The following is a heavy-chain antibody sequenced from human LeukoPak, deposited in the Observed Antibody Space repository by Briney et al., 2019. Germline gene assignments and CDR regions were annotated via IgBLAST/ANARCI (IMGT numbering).Heavy chain of an antibody. D-gene: IGHD3-22*01. CDR3: AKERKYYDSSGYPGFDY. CDR2: ISYDGSNK. V-gene: IGHV3-30*18. J-gene: IGHJ4*02. CDR1: GFTFSSYG. Sequence: GRSLRLSCAASGFTFSSYGMHWVRQPPGKGLEWVAVISYDGSNKYYADSVKGRFTISRDNSKNTLYLQMNSLRAKDTAVYYCAKERKYYDSSGYPGFDYWGQGTLVTVSS.